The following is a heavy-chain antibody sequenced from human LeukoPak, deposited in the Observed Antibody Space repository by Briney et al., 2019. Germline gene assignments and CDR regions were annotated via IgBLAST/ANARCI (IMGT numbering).Heavy chain of an antibody. CDR3: TRVSGDSGDFDY. V-gene: IGHV3-30*03. J-gene: IGHJ4*02. CDR2: ISYDGIDK. D-gene: IGHD4-17*01. CDR1: GFTFSSYG. Sequence: GGSLRLSCAASGFTFSSYGMHWVRQAPGKGLEWVAVISYDGIDKYYAESVKGRFTISKDNSKNMLYLQMNSLRVEDTAVYYCTRVSGDSGDFDYWGQGTLVTVSS.